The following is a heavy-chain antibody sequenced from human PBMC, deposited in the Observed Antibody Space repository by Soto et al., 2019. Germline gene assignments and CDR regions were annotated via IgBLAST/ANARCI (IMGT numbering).Heavy chain of an antibody. CDR3: AWVRYVDTVMAY. V-gene: IGHV4-31*03. J-gene: IGHJ4*02. CDR1: GGSISSGGYY. Sequence: SETLSLTCTVSGGSISSGGYYWSWIRQHPGKGLEWIGYIYYSGSTYYNPSLKSRVTISVDTSKNQFSLKLSSVTAADTAVYYCAWVRYVDTVMAYGGKGTLVTVSS. CDR2: IYYSGST. D-gene: IGHD5-18*01.